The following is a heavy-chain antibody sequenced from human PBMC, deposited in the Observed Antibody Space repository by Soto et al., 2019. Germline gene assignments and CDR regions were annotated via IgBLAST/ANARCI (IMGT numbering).Heavy chain of an antibody. V-gene: IGHV1-46*01. CDR3: TRGLGVSYSDY. J-gene: IGHJ4*02. CDR1: GYTFSSYY. D-gene: IGHD1-26*01. Sequence: QVQLVQSGAEVKKPGASVKVSCKASGYTFSSYYIHWVRQAPGQGLEWVGIINPNGGKTTYAQKFQDRVTMARDTSKSTVYMEMSSLRSEDTAVYYCTRGLGVSYSDYWGQGTLVTVSS. CDR2: INPNGGKT.